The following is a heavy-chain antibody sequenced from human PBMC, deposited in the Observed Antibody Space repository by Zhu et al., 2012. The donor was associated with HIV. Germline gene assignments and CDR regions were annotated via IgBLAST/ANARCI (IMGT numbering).Heavy chain of an antibody. Sequence: VQLQESGPGLVKPSQTLSLTCTVSGGSISSGDYYWSWIRQPPGKGLEWIGYIYYSGSNLLQPVPQESSYHISRHVQEPSSPSKLSSVTAADTAVYYCARVGDAYDIPHWGQGTLVTVSS. CDR3: ARVGDAYDIPH. CDR2: IYYSGSN. D-gene: IGHD3-9*01. CDR1: GGSISSGDYY. V-gene: IGHV4-30-4*08. J-gene: IGHJ4*02.